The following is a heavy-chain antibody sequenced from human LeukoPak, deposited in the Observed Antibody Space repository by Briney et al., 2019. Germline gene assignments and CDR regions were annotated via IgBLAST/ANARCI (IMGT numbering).Heavy chain of an antibody. D-gene: IGHD3-16*02. Sequence: ASVNVSCKASGYTFTSYGISWVRQAPGQGLEWMGWISAYNGNTNYAQKLQGRVTMTTDTSTSTAYMELRSLRSDDTAVYYCARGSVYNPIYYYYGMDVWGQGTTVTVSS. V-gene: IGHV1-18*01. J-gene: IGHJ6*02. CDR1: GYTFTSYG. CDR2: ISAYNGNT. CDR3: ARGSVYNPIYYYYGMDV.